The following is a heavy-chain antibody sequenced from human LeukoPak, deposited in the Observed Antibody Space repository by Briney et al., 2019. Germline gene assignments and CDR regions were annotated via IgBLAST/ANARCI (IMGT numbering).Heavy chain of an antibody. V-gene: IGHV5-51*01. Sequence: GESLNISCKGSGYSFTSYWIGWVRQMPGKGLEWMGIIYPGDSDIRYSPSFQGQVTISADKSISTAHLQWSSLKASDTAMYYCARHGEKYCSSTSCTRDGMDVWGQGTTVTVSS. CDR3: ARHGEKYCSSTSCTRDGMDV. CDR2: IYPGDSDI. J-gene: IGHJ6*02. D-gene: IGHD2-2*01. CDR1: GYSFTSYW.